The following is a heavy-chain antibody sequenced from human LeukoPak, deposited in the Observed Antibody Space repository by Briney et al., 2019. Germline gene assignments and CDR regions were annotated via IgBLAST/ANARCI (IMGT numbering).Heavy chain of an antibody. J-gene: IGHJ5*02. D-gene: IGHD3-10*01. CDR1: GYTFSGYY. CDR3: ALIGDHAWFDP. CDR2: INPNSGGT. Sequence: EASVKVSCKASGYTFSGYYIFWVRRAPGQGLEWMGWINPNSGGTNYAPEFQGRHTMTRDTSITTAYMELSTLRSDDTAVYYCALIGDHAWFDPWGQGTLVTVSS. V-gene: IGHV1-2*02.